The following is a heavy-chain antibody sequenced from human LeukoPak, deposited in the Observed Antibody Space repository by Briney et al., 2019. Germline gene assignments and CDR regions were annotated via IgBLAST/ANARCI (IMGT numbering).Heavy chain of an antibody. V-gene: IGHV3-48*03. CDR1: GFTFRSYE. CDR2: ISSSGSTI. CDR3: ARDRPVGATLDY. D-gene: IGHD1-26*01. Sequence: QPGGSLRLSCAASGFTFRSYEMNWVRQAPGKGLEWLSYISSSGSTIYYADSVKGRFTISRDNAKNSPYLQMNSLRAEDTAVYYCARDRPVGATLDYWDQGTLVTVSS. J-gene: IGHJ4*02.